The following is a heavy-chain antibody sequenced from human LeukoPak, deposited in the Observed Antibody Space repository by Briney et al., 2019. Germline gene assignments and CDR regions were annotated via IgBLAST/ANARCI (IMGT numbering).Heavy chain of an antibody. D-gene: IGHD3-22*01. CDR2: ISYDGSNK. CDR3: AREAYDSSGYPFDY. J-gene: IGHJ4*02. Sequence: GGSLRLSCAASGFTFSSYGMHWVRQAPGKGLEWVAVISYDGSNKYYADSVKGRFTISRDNSKNTLYLQMNSLRAEDTAVYYCAREAYDSSGYPFDYWGQGTLVTVSS. CDR1: GFTFSSYG. V-gene: IGHV3-30*03.